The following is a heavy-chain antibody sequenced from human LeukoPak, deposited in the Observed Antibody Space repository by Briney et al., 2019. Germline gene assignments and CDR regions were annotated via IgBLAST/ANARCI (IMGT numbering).Heavy chain of an antibody. V-gene: IGHV3-30*02. CDR2: IRYDGSNK. J-gene: IGHJ4*02. CDR1: GFTFSSYG. D-gene: IGHD6-6*01. CDR3: AKDVSLAAGPDF. Sequence: PGGSLRLSCAASGFTFSSYGMHWVRQAPGKGLEWVAFIRYDGSNKYYADSAEGRFTISRDNSKNTLYLQMNSLRAEDTAVYYCAKDVSLAAGPDFWGQGPLVTVSA.